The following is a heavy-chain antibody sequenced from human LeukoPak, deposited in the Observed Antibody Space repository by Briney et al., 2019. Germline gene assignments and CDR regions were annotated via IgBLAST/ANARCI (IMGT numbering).Heavy chain of an antibody. V-gene: IGHV4-59*08. Sequence: SETLSLTRTVSGGSISSYYWSWIRQPPGKGLEWIGYIYYSGSTNYNPSLKSRVTISVDTSKNQFSLKLSSVTAADTAVYYCARHSLAYAGMDVWGQGTTVTVSS. CDR1: GGSISSYY. D-gene: IGHD4-17*01. CDR2: IYYSGST. J-gene: IGHJ6*02. CDR3: ARHSLAYAGMDV.